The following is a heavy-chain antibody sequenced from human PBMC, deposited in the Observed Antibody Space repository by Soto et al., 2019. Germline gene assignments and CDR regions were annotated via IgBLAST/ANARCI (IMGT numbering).Heavy chain of an antibody. CDR2: INAGNGNT. V-gene: IGHV1-3*01. CDR3: ARGESVLLWFGELSFDY. J-gene: IGHJ4*02. Sequence: ASVKVSCKASGYTFTSYAMHWVRQAPGQRLEWMGWINAGNGNTKYSQKFQGRVTITRETSASTAYMELSSLRSEDTAVYYCARGESVLLWFGELSFDYWGQGTLVTVSS. CDR1: GYTFTSYA. D-gene: IGHD3-10*01.